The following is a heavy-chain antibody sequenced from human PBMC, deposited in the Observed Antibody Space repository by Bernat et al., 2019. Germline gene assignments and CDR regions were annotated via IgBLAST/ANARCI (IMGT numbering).Heavy chain of an antibody. D-gene: IGHD3-22*01. CDR2: IYYTGRT. CDR3: ARKAARSGDFDY. J-gene: IGHJ4*02. CDR1: SGSISDYY. V-gene: IGHV4-59*08. Sequence: QVQLQESGPGLVRPSETLSLTCTVSSGSISDYYWSWFRQPPGKELGWIEYIYYTGRTKYNPSLESRVTISVDTSKNQFSLKVISLTAADTAVYYCARKAARSGDFDYWGQGTLVTVSS.